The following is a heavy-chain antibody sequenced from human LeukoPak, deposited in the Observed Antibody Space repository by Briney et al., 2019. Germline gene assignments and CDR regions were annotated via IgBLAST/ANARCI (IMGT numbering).Heavy chain of an antibody. Sequence: ASVKVSCKASGYTFTSYGISWVRQAPGQGLEWMGWISAYNGNTNYAQSLQGRVTMTTDTSTSTAYMELRSLRSDDTAVYYCARDLKRGYSSGRYSWGTGSSNDYWGQGTLVTVSS. CDR1: GYTFTSYG. CDR2: ISAYNGNT. J-gene: IGHJ4*02. CDR3: ARDLKRGYSSGRYSWGTGSSNDY. D-gene: IGHD6-19*01. V-gene: IGHV1-18*01.